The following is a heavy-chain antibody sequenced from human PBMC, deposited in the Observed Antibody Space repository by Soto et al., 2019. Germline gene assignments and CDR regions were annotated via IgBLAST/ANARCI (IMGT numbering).Heavy chain of an antibody. CDR1: GYTFTSYG. V-gene: IGHV1-18*04. CDR2: ISAYNGNT. D-gene: IGHD3-16*01. J-gene: IGHJ4*02. Sequence: ASVKVSCKASGYTFTSYGISWVRQAPGQGLEWMGWISAYNGNTNYAQKLQGRVTMTTDTSTSTAYMELRSLRPDDTAVYYCARELNAWDGGYYFDYLGQGTLVT. CDR3: ARELNAWDGGYYFDY.